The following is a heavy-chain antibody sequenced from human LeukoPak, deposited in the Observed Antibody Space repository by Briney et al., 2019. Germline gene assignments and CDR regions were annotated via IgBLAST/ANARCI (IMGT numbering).Heavy chain of an antibody. Sequence: GGSLRLSCAASGFTFKTYWMHWVRQAPGKGLVWVSHSNSDGSSTSYADSVRGRFTFSRDNAKNTLYLQMNSLRAEDTAVYYCARDLKGPVNDVFDMWGQGTMVTVSS. D-gene: IGHD4-23*01. CDR2: SNSDGSST. CDR3: ARDLKGPVNDVFDM. CDR1: GFTFKTYW. J-gene: IGHJ3*02. V-gene: IGHV3-74*01.